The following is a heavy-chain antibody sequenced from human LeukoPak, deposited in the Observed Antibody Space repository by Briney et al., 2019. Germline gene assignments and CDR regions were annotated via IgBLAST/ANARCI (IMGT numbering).Heavy chain of an antibody. Sequence: GGSLRLSCAASGFTFDDYAMHWVRQAPGKGLEWVSLISGDGGSTYYADSVKGRFTISRDNSKNSLYLQMNSLRTEDTALYYCASLRLGDLSPWEVWGQGTLVTVSS. J-gene: IGHJ4*02. CDR2: ISGDGGST. V-gene: IGHV3-43*02. CDR3: ASLRLGDLSPWEV. D-gene: IGHD3-16*02. CDR1: GFTFDDYA.